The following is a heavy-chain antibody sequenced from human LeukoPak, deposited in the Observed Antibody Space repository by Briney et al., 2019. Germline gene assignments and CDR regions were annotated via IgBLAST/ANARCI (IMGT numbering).Heavy chain of an antibody. D-gene: IGHD3-3*01. CDR3: ANSDFWSGYPTGGMDV. CDR2: ISYDGSNK. V-gene: IGHV3-30-3*01. CDR1: GFTFSSYA. J-gene: IGHJ6*04. Sequence: GGSLRLSCAASGFTFSSYAMHWVRQAPGKGLEWVAVISYDGSNKYYADSVKGRFTISRDNSKNTLYLQMNSLRAEDTAVYYCANSDFWSGYPTGGMDVWGKGTTVTVSS.